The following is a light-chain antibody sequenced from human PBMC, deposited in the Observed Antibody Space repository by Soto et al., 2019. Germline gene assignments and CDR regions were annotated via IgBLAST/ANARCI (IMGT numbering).Light chain of an antibody. Sequence: EIVMTQSPATLSVSPGERATLSCRASQSISTELAWYQQKPGQPPRLLIYSASTRATGVPARFTGSGSGSEFTRTISGLQSEDFAVYYCKQGHNWPLTFGQGTRLEI. CDR2: SAS. J-gene: IGKJ2*01. CDR3: KQGHNWPLT. CDR1: QSISTE. V-gene: IGKV3-15*01.